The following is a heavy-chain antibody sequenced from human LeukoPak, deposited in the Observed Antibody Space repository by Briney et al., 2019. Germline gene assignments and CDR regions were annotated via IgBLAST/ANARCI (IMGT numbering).Heavy chain of an antibody. D-gene: IGHD3-10*01. Sequence: ASVKVSCKALGYSFRDHHVIWVRQAPGQGLEWKGWIHPGTGDTKFGQNFQGRLTMTWDTSITTAYMDLIELTSDDTAVYYCSSHYGPGPVWGQGTLVTASS. CDR3: SSHYGPGPV. J-gene: IGHJ4*02. CDR1: GYSFRDHH. V-gene: IGHV1-2*02. CDR2: IHPGTGDT.